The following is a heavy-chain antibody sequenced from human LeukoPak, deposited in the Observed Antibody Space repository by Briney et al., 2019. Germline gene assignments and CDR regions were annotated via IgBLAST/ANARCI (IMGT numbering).Heavy chain of an antibody. D-gene: IGHD2-2*01. CDR1: SDSISSYY. J-gene: IGHJ4*02. V-gene: IGHV4-59*08. CDR2: INYRGAT. Sequence: PSETLSLTCTVSSDSISSYYWNWIRQPPGKGLEWIGYINYRGATNYNPSLKTRVTISADTSKNQFSLKLSSVTAADTAVYCCARHRQLSAARINYFDYWGQGTLVTVSS. CDR3: ARHRQLSAARINYFDY.